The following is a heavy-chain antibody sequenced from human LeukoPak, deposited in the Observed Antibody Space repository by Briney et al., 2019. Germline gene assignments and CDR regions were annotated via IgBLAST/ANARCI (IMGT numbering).Heavy chain of an antibody. CDR2: MNPNSGNT. V-gene: IGHV1-8*01. Sequence: GASVKVSCKASGYTFTSYDINWVRQATGQGLEWMGWMNPNSGNTGYAQKFQGRVTMTRNTSISTAYMELSSLRSEDTAVYYCARGPKHVVVVAARANWFDPWGQGTLVTVSS. CDR3: ARGPKHVVVVAARANWFDP. J-gene: IGHJ5*02. CDR1: GYTFTSYD. D-gene: IGHD2-15*01.